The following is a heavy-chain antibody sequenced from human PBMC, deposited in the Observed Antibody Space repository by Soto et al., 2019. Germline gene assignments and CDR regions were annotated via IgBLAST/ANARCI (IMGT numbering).Heavy chain of an antibody. V-gene: IGHV3-30-3*01. Sequence: QVQLVESGGGVVQPGRSLRLSCAASGFSFSGYPMHWVRQTPGKGLEWVALISFDGTNKYYADSVKGRFTISRDNSRNILFLQMNSLSADDASLYYWAMPSGSYYPYWGQGTLVTVSS. D-gene: IGHD1-26*01. CDR1: GFSFSGYP. CDR2: ISFDGTNK. J-gene: IGHJ4*02. CDR3: AMPSGSYYPY.